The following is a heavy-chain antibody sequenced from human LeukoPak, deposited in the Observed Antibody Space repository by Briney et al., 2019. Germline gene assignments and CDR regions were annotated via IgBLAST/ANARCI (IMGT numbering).Heavy chain of an antibody. CDR1: GFTFSSYE. Sequence: GGSLRLSCAASGFTFSSYEMNWVRQAPGKGLEGFSYISSSGSTIYYADSVKGRFTISRDNAKNSLYLQMNSLRAEDTAVYYCARDFVGAFDYWGQGTLVAVSS. V-gene: IGHV3-48*03. CDR2: ISSSGSTI. J-gene: IGHJ4*02. CDR3: ARDFVGAFDY. D-gene: IGHD1-26*01.